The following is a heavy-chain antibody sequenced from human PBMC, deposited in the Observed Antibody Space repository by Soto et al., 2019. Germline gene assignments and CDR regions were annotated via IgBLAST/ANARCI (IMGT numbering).Heavy chain of an antibody. CDR2: INAGNGNT. D-gene: IGHD1-26*01. J-gene: IGHJ2*01. V-gene: IGHV1-3*01. CDR1: GYTFTSYA. CDR3: ARGGSLYWYFDL. Sequence: QVQLVQSGAAVKKPGASVKVSCKASGYTFTSYAMHWVRQAPGQRLEWMGWINAGNGNTKYSQKLQGRVTITRDTSASTAYMELSSLRSEDTAVYYCARGGSLYWYFDLWGRGTLVTVSS.